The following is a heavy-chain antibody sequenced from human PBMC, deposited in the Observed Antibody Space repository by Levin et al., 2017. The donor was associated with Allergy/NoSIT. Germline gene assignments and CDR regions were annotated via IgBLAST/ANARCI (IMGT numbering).Heavy chain of an antibody. CDR3: AKVVSSLDY. D-gene: IGHD1-14*01. CDR2: ISYDGSNK. CDR1: GFTFSSYG. Sequence: GGSLRLSCAASGFTFSSYGMHWVRQAPGKGLEWVAVISYDGSNKYYADSVKGRFTISRDNSKNTLYLQMNSLRAEDTAVYYCAKVVSSLDYWGQGTLVTVSS. J-gene: IGHJ4*02. V-gene: IGHV3-30*18.